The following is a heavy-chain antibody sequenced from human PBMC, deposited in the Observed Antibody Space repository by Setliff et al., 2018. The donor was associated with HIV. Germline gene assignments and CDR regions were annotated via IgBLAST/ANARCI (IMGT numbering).Heavy chain of an antibody. J-gene: IGHJ2*01. CDR1: GGSISSYY. CDR3: ARGVGEYYNFWSGYPAWYFDL. CDR2: IYYSGST. D-gene: IGHD3-3*01. V-gene: IGHV4-59*01. Sequence: TSETLSLTCTVSGGSISSYYWSWIRQPPGKGLEWIGYIYYSGSTNYNPSLKSRVTISVDTSKNQFSLKLSSVTAADTAVYYCARGVGEYYNFWSGYPAWYFDLWGRGTLVTVS.